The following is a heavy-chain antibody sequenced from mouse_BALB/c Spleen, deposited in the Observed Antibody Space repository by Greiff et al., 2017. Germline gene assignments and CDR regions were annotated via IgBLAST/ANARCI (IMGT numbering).Heavy chain of an antibody. CDR2: IRLKSNNYAT. CDR1: GFTFSNYW. D-gene: IGHD2-14*01. V-gene: IGHV6-6*02. J-gene: IGHJ3*01. Sequence: EVQLVESGGGLVQPGGSMKLSCVASGFTFSNYWMNWVRQSPEKGLEWVAEIRLKSNNYATHYAESVKGRFTISRDDSKSSVYLQMNNLRAEDTGIYYCTPHYRYDGGFAYWGQGTLVTVSA. CDR3: TPHYRYDGGFAY.